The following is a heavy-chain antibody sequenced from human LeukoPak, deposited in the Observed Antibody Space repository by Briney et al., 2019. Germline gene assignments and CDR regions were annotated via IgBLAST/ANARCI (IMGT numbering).Heavy chain of an antibody. V-gene: IGHV4-38-2*02. CDR2: FYHSGST. Sequence: SETLSLTCTVSGYSISSGYYWGWIRQPPGKGLEWIGSFYHSGSTYYNPSLKSRVTISVDTSKNQFSLKLSSVTAEDTAVYYCARAVAGTRNAFDLWGQGTMVTVSS. D-gene: IGHD6-19*01. CDR1: GYSISSGYY. J-gene: IGHJ3*01. CDR3: ARAVAGTRNAFDL.